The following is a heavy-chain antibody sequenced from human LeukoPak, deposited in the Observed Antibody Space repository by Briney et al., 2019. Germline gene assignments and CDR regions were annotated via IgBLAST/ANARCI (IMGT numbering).Heavy chain of an antibody. CDR2: IYPGDSDT. J-gene: IGHJ4*02. D-gene: IGHD3-3*01. CDR3: ARGPKYDFWSGYYIYFDY. V-gene: IGHV5-51*01. CDR1: GYSFTSYW. Sequence: ESLKISCKGSGYSFTSYWIGWVRQMPGKGLEWMGIIYPGDSDTRYSPSFQGQVTISADKSISTAYLQWSSLKASDTAMYYCARGPKYDFWSGYYIYFDYWGQGTLVTVSS.